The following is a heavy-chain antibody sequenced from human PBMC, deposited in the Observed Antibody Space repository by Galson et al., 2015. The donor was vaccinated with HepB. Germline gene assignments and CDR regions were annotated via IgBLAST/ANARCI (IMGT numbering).Heavy chain of an antibody. CDR2: ISYDGSNK. CDR1: GFTFSSYG. J-gene: IGHJ6*03. V-gene: IGHV3-30*03. D-gene: IGHD2-2*02. Sequence: SLRLSCAASGFTFSSYGMHWVRQAPGKGLEWVAVISYDGSNKYYADSVKGRFTISRDNSKNTLYLQMNSLRAEDTAVYYCAIIVVVPAAIGSGGDYMDVWGKGTTVTVSS. CDR3: AIIVVVPAAIGSGGDYMDV.